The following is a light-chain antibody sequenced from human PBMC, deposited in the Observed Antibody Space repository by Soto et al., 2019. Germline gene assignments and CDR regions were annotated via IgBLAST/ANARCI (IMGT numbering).Light chain of an antibody. Sequence: IVMTQSPDTLSLSPGERATLSCRASQSIGSSLAWYQQKPGQAPRLLIYEASTRATGIPAKFSGSGSGTEFTITISSLQSEDFAVYYCQQYKNWPPWYTFGQGTKLKIK. CDR3: QQYKNWPPWYT. CDR2: EAS. J-gene: IGKJ2*01. V-gene: IGKV3-15*01. CDR1: QSIGSS.